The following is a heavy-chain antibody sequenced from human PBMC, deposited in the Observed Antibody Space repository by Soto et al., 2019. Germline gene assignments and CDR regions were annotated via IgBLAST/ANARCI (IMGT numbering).Heavy chain of an antibody. CDR2: ISYDGSNK. J-gene: IGHJ2*01. CDR3: AKDVEMASVHWYFDL. Sequence: VQLVESGGGVVQPGRSLRLSCAASGFTFSSYGMHWVRQAPGKGLEWVAVISYDGSNKYYADSVKGRFTISRDNSKNTLYLQMNSLRAEDTAVYYCAKDVEMASVHWYFDLWGRGTLVTVSS. CDR1: GFTFSSYG. V-gene: IGHV3-30*18.